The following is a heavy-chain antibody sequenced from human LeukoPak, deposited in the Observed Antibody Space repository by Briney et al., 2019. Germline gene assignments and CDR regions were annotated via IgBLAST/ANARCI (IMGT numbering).Heavy chain of an antibody. CDR3: ARGAYSNYLSVDY. V-gene: IGHV4-59*01. CDR2: LFYSGST. J-gene: IGHJ4*02. Sequence: PSETLSLTCAISGGSIPSYYWSWIRQTPRKGLEWIGYLFYSGSTNYNPSLKGRITMSIDTSKNEFSLKLRSVTAADTAVYYCARGAYSNYLSVDYWGQGILVTVSS. D-gene: IGHD4-11*01. CDR1: GGSIPSYY.